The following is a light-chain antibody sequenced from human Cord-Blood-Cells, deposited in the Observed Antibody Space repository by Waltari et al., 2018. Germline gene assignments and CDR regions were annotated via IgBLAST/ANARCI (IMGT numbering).Light chain of an antibody. CDR2: HTS. V-gene: IGLV7-46*01. J-gene: IGLJ3*02. Sequence: VTQEPSLTVSPGGTVTITCGPSTGAVTSGHYPYWFQQKPGLATRPLIYHTSNKHSWTPARCSGSLLGGKAALTLSGAHPEDEAEYYCLRSYSGAWVFGGGTKLTVL. CDR3: LRSYSGAWV. CDR1: TGAVTSGHY.